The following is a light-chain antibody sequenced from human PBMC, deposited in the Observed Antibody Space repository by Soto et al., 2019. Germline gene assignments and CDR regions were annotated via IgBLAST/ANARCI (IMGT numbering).Light chain of an antibody. CDR1: QTLTGW. CDR3: QQYTTYPLT. J-gene: IGKJ4*01. V-gene: IGKV1-5*03. CDR2: KAS. Sequence: DIHMTQSPSTLSASVGDIVAITCRASQTLTGWLAWYQQKPGKAPKLLISKASNLESGVPSRFSGSGSGTDFTLTISSLEPDDFATYFCQQYTTYPLTFGGGTKVEI.